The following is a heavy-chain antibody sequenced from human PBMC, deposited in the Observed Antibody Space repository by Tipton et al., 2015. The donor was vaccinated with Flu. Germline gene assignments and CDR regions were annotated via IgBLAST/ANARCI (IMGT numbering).Heavy chain of an antibody. D-gene: IGHD6-19*01. Sequence: TLSLTCTVSGDSMSSFYWTWIRQPAGKGLEWIGRMSASGSSKYKPSLKSRVTMSVDTSKNQFSLKLSSVTVADTAVYYCAREGGYSSGFSRIDTWGQGMLVTVSS. CDR1: GDSMSSFY. V-gene: IGHV4-4*07. CDR3: AREGGYSSGFSRIDT. CDR2: MSASGSS. J-gene: IGHJ5*02.